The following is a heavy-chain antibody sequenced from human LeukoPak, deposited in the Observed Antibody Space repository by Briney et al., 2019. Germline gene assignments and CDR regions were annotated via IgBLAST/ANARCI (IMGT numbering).Heavy chain of an antibody. CDR2: SNPHSGGT. Sequence: ASVKVSCKASGYTFTGYYMHWVRQAPGQGLEWMGWSNPHSGGTNYAQKFQGRVTMTRDTSISTAYMELSRLRSDDTAVYYCATYGASEVTGYPYFDYWGQGTLVTVYS. CDR3: ATYGASEVTGYPYFDY. D-gene: IGHD3-9*01. CDR1: GYTFTGYY. V-gene: IGHV1-2*02. J-gene: IGHJ4*02.